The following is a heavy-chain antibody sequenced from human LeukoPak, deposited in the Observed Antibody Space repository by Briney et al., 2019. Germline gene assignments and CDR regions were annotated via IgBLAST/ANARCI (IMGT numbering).Heavy chain of an antibody. CDR2: INHSGST. Sequence: GSLRLSCAASGFRFNTYWMSWVRQPPGKGLEWIGEINHSGSTNYNPSLKSRVTISVDTSRNQFSLKLSSVTAADTAVYYCARGSRYYDFWSGYHDYWGQGTLVTVSS. J-gene: IGHJ4*02. D-gene: IGHD3-3*01. V-gene: IGHV4-34*01. CDR1: GFRFNTYW. CDR3: ARGSRYYDFWSGYHDY.